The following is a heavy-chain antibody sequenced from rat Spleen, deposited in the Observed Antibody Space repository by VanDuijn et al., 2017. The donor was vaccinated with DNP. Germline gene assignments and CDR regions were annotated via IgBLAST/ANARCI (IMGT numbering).Heavy chain of an antibody. J-gene: IGHJ4*01. Sequence: EVQLVESGGGLVQPERSLKLSCEASGFTFSNYYMAWVRQAPTKGLEWVASISTGGGNTYYRDSVKGRFTISRDNAKSTLYLQMDSLRSEETATYYCARVQLGYYALDAWGQGTSVTVSS. CDR2: ISTGGGNT. D-gene: IGHD5-1*01. V-gene: IGHV5S11*01. CDR1: GFTFSNYY. CDR3: ARVQLGYYALDA.